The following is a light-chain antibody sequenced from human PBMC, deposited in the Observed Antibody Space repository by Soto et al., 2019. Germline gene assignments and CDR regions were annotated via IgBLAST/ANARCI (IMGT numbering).Light chain of an antibody. CDR1: QSISTY. V-gene: IGKV1-39*01. CDR2: AAS. CDR3: QKYNSAPLT. J-gene: IGKJ5*01. Sequence: DIQMTQSPSSLSASVGDRVTITCRASQSISTYLNWYQQKAGLAPKLLIYAASSLQSGVPSRFSGSGSGTDFTLTISSLQPEDVATYYCQKYNSAPLTFGPGTRLEIK.